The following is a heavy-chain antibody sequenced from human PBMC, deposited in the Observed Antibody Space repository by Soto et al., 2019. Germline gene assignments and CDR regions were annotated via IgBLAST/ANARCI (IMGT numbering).Heavy chain of an antibody. V-gene: IGHV3-30-3*01. D-gene: IGHD4-4*01. CDR2: ISHDGVTK. CDR3: VRGGYSSSWERLDP. Sequence: GSLRLSCAASGSSFPNYPMHWVRQTPDKGLEWLAVISHDGVTKNSADSVKGRFSISRDNSRNRLYLDMNSLRTEDTAMYYCVRGGYSSSWERLDPWGQGTLVTVSS. CDR1: GSSFPNYP. J-gene: IGHJ5*02.